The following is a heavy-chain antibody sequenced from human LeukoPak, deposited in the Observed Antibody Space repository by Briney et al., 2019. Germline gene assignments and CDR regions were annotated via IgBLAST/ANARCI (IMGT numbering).Heavy chain of an antibody. D-gene: IGHD2-15*01. CDR2: MNPNSGNT. V-gene: IGHV1-8*01. CDR3: ARTGYCSGGSCPPNWFDP. CDR1: GYTFTSYD. J-gene: IGHJ5*02. Sequence: ASVKVSCKASGYTFTSYDINWVRQAPGQGLEWMGWMNPNSGNTGYAQKFQGRVTMTRNTSISTAYMELSSLRSEDTAVYYCARTGYCSGGSCPPNWFDPWSQGTLVTVSS.